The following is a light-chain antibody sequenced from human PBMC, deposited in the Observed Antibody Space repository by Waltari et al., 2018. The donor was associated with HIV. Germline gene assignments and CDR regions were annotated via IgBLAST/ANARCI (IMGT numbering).Light chain of an antibody. CDR3: CSYAGSSYV. V-gene: IGLV2-11*01. CDR1: PSDFGGCQY. Sequence: QSALIQPRPVSGSSGQYLTLPCTGRPSDFGGCQYVSCYQQHPGKAPKLLIYDVNKRPSGVPDRFSGSKSGNTASLTISGLQTEDEADYYCCSYAGSSYVFGTETKVTVL. J-gene: IGLJ1*01. CDR2: DVN.